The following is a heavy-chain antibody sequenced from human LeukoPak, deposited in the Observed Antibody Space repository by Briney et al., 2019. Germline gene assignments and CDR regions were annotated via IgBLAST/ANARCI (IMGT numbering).Heavy chain of an antibody. CDR2: IWYDGSEK. D-gene: IGHD2-2*03. J-gene: IGHJ4*02. V-gene: IGHV3-33*06. CDR3: AKSLGYCSSTSCPGAYYFDY. Sequence: GGSLRLSCGASGFTFSSFGMHWLRQAPGKGLEWVAIIWYDGSEKYYSDSVKGRFTISRDNSKNTVYLQMNSLRAEDTAVYYCAKSLGYCSSTSCPGAYYFDYWGQGTLVTVSS. CDR1: GFTFSSFG.